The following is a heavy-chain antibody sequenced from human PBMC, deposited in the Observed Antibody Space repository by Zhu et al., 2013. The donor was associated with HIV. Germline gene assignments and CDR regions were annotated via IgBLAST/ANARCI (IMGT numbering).Heavy chain of an antibody. Sequence: EVQLLESGGGLVQPGGSLRLSCAASGFTFSSYAMSWVRQAPGKGLEWVSAISGSGGSTYYADSVKGRFTISRDNAKNSLYLQLNSLRVEDTAMYYCVRGSRLATNWFAPWGQGTLVTVSS. CDR1: GFTFSSYA. CDR2: ISGSGGST. D-gene: IGHD3-3*02. J-gene: IGHJ5*02. CDR3: VRGSRLATNWFAP. V-gene: IGHV3-23*01.